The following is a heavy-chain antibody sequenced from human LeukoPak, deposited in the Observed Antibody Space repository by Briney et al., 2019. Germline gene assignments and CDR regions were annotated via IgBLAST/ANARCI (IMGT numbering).Heavy chain of an antibody. CDR2: INTNTGNP. J-gene: IGHJ4*02. CDR1: GYTFTSYA. Sequence: GASVKVSCKASGYTFTSYAMNLVRQAPGQGLEWMGWINTNTGNPTYAQGFTGRFVFSLDTSVSTAYLQISSLKAEDTAVYYCARDYCSGGSCYLSYWGQGPLVTVSS. CDR3: ARDYCSGGSCYLSY. D-gene: IGHD2-15*01. V-gene: IGHV7-4-1*02.